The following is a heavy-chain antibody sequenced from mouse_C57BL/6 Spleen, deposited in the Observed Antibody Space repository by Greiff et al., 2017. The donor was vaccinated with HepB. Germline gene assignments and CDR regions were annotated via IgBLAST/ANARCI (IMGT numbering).Heavy chain of an antibody. CDR1: GYTFTSYD. CDR2: IYPRDGST. J-gene: IGHJ1*03. V-gene: IGHV1-85*01. D-gene: IGHD2-2*01. Sequence: QVQLKQSGPELVKPGASVKLSCKASGYTFTSYDINWVKQRPGQGLEWIGWIYPRDGSTKYNEKFKGKATLTVATPSSTAYMELHSLTSEDSAVYFCARSASPSTMVTKGDFDVWGTGTTVTVSS. CDR3: ARSASPSTMVTKGDFDV.